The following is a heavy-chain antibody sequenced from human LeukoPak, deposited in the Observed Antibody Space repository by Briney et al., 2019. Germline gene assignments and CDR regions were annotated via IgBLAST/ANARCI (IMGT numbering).Heavy chain of an antibody. J-gene: IGHJ4*02. CDR1: GYSFSTYW. Sequence: GESLKISCKGSGYSFSTYWIGWVRQMPGKGLEWMGIIYPGDSDTRYSPSFQGQVTISADKSISTAYLQWSSLEASDTAMYYCARQDTAMALLAHWGQGTLVTVSS. CDR2: IYPGDSDT. V-gene: IGHV5-51*01. D-gene: IGHD5-18*01. CDR3: ARQDTAMALLAH.